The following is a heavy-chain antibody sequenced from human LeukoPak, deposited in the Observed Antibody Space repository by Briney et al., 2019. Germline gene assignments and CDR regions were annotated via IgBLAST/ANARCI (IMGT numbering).Heavy chain of an antibody. CDR1: GFTFSNYY. Sequence: GGSLRLSCAASGFTFSNYYMNWVRQAPGKGLEWVSAISGSGSSTYYADSVKGRFTISRDNSKNTLYLQMNSLTAEDTAAYYCAKRAFGLYGMDVWGQGTTVTVSS. CDR3: AKRAFGLYGMDV. CDR2: ISGSGSST. J-gene: IGHJ6*02. D-gene: IGHD3-10*01. V-gene: IGHV3-23*01.